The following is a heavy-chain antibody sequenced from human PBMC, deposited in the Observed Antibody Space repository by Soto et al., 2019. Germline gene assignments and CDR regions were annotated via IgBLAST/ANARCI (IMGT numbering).Heavy chain of an antibody. CDR2: IYPSGGSA. D-gene: IGHD6-19*01. CDR1: GYIFTNYY. V-gene: IGHV1-46*01. J-gene: IGHJ4*02. CDR3: ARVAVEAGAGRRAFGL. Sequence: QVQLVQSGAEVKRPGASVMVSCKASGYIFTNYYVHWVRQAPGQGLEWMGIIYPSGGSASYAQRFQGRVNMTRDTATSTVYMELSSLRFDDTAVYYCARVAVEAGAGRRAFGLWGQGTLVTVSS.